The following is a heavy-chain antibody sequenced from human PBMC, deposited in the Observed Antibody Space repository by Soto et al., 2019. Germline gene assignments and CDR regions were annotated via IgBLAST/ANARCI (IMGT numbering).Heavy chain of an antibody. V-gene: IGHV5-51*01. D-gene: IGHD5-18*01. CDR3: ARQVEDGYSFAYHY. Sequence: PGESLKISCKGSGYSFASYWIGWVSQMPGKGLEWMGIIYPGDSDTRYSPSFQGQVTISADKSISTAYLHWSSLKASDSAMYYCARQVEDGYSFAYHYWGQGTQVTVSS. CDR2: IYPGDSDT. CDR1: GYSFASYW. J-gene: IGHJ4*02.